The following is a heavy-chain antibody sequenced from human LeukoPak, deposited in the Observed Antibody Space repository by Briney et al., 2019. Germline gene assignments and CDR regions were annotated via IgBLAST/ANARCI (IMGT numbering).Heavy chain of an antibody. V-gene: IGHV1-2*02. CDR2: INPNSGGT. J-gene: IGHJ6*02. CDR1: GYTFTGYY. D-gene: IGHD3/OR15-3a*01. Sequence: APVKVSCKASGYTFTGYYMHWVRQAPGQGLEWMGWINPNSGGTNYAQKFQGRVTMTRDTSISTAYMELSRLRSDDTAVYYCARWTRYYYYGMDVWGQGTTVTVSS. CDR3: ARWTRYYYYGMDV.